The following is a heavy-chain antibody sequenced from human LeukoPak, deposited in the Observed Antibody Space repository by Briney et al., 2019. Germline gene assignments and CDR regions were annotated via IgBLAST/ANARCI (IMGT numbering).Heavy chain of an antibody. CDR2: IYYSGST. V-gene: IGHV4-31*03. Sequence: SETLSLTCTVSGGSISSGGYYWSWIRQHPGKGLEWIGYIYYSGSTYYNPSLKSRVTISVDTSKNQFSLELSSVTAADTAVYYCAAQDVNWFDPWGQGTLVTVSS. CDR1: GGSISSGGYY. D-gene: IGHD2-15*01. J-gene: IGHJ5*02. CDR3: AAQDVNWFDP.